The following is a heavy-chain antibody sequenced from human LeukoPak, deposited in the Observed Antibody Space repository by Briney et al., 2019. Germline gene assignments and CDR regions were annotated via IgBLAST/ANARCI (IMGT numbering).Heavy chain of an antibody. D-gene: IGHD3-10*01. CDR2: IKQDGSEK. V-gene: IGHV3-7*01. J-gene: IGHJ4*02. Sequence: PGGSLRLSCAASGFTFSSYAMSWVRQAPGKGLEWVANIKQDGSEKYYVDSVKGRFTISRDNAKNSLYLQMNSLRAEDTAVYYCARVKRFYYGSGSYEYYFDYWGQGTLVTVSS. CDR3: ARVKRFYYGSGSYEYYFDY. CDR1: GFTFSSYA.